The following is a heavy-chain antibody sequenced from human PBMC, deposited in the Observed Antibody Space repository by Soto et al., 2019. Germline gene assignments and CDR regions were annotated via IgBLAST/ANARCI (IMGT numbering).Heavy chain of an antibody. D-gene: IGHD2-2*01. J-gene: IGHJ6*02. CDR3: ARCVVPSYYYYYGMDV. V-gene: IGHV5-10-1*01. Sequence: GESLKISCNVSGYSFTTFWISWVRQMPEKGLEWMGRLDPADSFTNYSPSFQGHVTISVDKSINTAYLQWSSLKASDTAMYYCARCVVPSYYYYYGMDVWGQGTTVTVSS. CDR2: LDPADSFT. CDR1: GYSFTTFW.